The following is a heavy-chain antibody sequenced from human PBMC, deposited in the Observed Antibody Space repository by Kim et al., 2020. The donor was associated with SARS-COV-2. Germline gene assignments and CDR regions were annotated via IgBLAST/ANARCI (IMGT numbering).Heavy chain of an antibody. V-gene: IGHV3-30*18. CDR3: AKPSFPINHYVWGELSFHHY. CDR1: GFTFSRSV. D-gene: IGHD3-16*02. Sequence: GGSLRLSCAASGFTFSRSVMHWVRQAPGKGLEWVALISYDGNKKDYGDSLKGRFTISRDNSKNTLYLQMNSLSPEDTAIYFCAKPSFPINHYVWGELSFHHYWGRGTLVTVSS. CDR2: ISYDGNKK. J-gene: IGHJ4*02.